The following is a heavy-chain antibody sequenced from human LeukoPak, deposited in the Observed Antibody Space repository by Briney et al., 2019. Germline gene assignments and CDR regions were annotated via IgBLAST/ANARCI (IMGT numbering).Heavy chain of an antibody. Sequence: SVKVSCKASGGTFSSYAISWVRQAPGQGLEWMGGIIPIFGTANYAQKFQGRVTITTDESTSTAYMELSSLRSEGTAVYYCARSALQDCSSNSCYISWFDPWGQGTLVTVSS. J-gene: IGHJ5*02. CDR2: IIPIFGTA. D-gene: IGHD2-2*02. CDR1: GGTFSSYA. CDR3: ARSALQDCSSNSCYISWFDP. V-gene: IGHV1-69*05.